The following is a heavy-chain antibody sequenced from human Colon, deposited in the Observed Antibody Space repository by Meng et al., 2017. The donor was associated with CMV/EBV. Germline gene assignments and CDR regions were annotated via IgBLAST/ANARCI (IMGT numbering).Heavy chain of an antibody. J-gene: IGHJ4*02. CDR3: APITIFGVGDGDD. CDR2: YDSEDGET. CDR1: GSTLSELS. D-gene: IGHD3-3*01. V-gene: IGHV1-24*01. Sequence: ASVKVSCKVSGSTLSELSIHWVRQAPGKGLEWMGGYDSEDGETVFAQKFQGRVTMTEDTSTNTAYMELSSLRSDDTAMYYCAPITIFGVGDGDDWGQRTLVTVSS.